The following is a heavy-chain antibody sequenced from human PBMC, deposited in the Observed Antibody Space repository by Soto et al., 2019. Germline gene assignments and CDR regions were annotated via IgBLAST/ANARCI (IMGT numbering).Heavy chain of an antibody. CDR3: ASTTIVATTPFDY. Sequence: ASVKVSCKASGYTFTSYAMHWVRQAPGQRLEWMGWINAGNGNTKYLQKFQGRVTITRDTSASTAYMELSSLRSEDTAVYYCASTTIVATTPFDYWGQGTLVTVSS. D-gene: IGHD5-12*01. V-gene: IGHV1-3*01. CDR1: GYTFTSYA. CDR2: INAGNGNT. J-gene: IGHJ4*02.